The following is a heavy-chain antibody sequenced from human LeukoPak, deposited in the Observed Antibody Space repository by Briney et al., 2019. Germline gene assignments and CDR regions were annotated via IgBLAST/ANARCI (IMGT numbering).Heavy chain of an antibody. CDR2: ISANNGNT. Sequence: ASVKVSCKASGYTFTSYGISWVRQAPGQGLEWMGRISANNGNTNYAQKLQGRVTMTTDTSTSTAYMELRSLRSDDTAVYYCARERHYDFWSGYSLHYYGMDVWGQGTTVTVSS. CDR3: ARERHYDFWSGYSLHYYGMDV. CDR1: GYTFTSYG. J-gene: IGHJ6*02. V-gene: IGHV1-18*01. D-gene: IGHD3-3*01.